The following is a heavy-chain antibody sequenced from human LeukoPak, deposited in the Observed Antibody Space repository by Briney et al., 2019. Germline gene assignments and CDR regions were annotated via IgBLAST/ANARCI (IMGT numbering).Heavy chain of an antibody. CDR2: INHSGST. J-gene: IGHJ4*02. Sequence: PSETPAPTRAVYGGSFSGYYWSWLRPPPGKGLGWVGEINHSGSTNYNPSLKSRVTISVDTSKNQFSLKLSSVTAADTAVYYCARAGWLRTKGYFDYWGQGTLVTVSS. CDR1: GGSFSGYY. CDR3: ARAGWLRTKGYFDY. D-gene: IGHD5-12*01. V-gene: IGHV4-34*01.